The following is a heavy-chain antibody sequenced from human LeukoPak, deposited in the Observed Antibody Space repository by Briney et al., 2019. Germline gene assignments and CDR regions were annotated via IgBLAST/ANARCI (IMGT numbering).Heavy chain of an antibody. CDR1: GGSISSYY. CDR3: ARDGFSDAFDI. J-gene: IGHJ3*02. V-gene: IGHV4-59*12. Sequence: SETLSLTCTVSGGSISSYYWSWIRQPPGKGLEWIGYIYYSGSTYYNPSLKSRVTISVDTSKNQFSLKLSSVTAADTAVYYCARDGFSDAFDIWGQGTMVTVSS. CDR2: IYYSGST.